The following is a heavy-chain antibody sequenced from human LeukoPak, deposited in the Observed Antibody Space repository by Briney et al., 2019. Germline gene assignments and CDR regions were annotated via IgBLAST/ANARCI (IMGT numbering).Heavy chain of an antibody. V-gene: IGHV3-30*02. CDR3: AKDSTVYYYYYMDV. J-gene: IGHJ6*03. CDR2: IRYDGSNK. Sequence: GGSLRLSCAASGFTFSSYGMHWVRQAPGKGLEWVAFIRYDGSNKYYADSVKGRFTISRDNSKNTLYLQMNSLRAEDTAVYYCAKDSTVYYYYYMDVRGKGTTVTVSS. D-gene: IGHD4-11*01. CDR1: GFTFSSYG.